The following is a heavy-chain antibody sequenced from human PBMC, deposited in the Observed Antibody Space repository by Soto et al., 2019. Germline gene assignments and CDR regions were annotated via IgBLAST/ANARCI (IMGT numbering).Heavy chain of an antibody. CDR3: ARDIFRGSYDFWH. CDR2: LSSDDKT. Sequence: EVRLVESGGGLVQPGGSLRLSCAASGFIVSGIFMTWVRQVPGKGPEWVSTLSSDDKTYYADSVRGRFTISRDSSKNTLFLQMNTLRAEDTAVYHCARDIFRGSYDFWHGGQGTLVTVSS. J-gene: IGHJ4*02. V-gene: IGHV3-66*01. D-gene: IGHD3-3*01. CDR1: GFIVSGIF.